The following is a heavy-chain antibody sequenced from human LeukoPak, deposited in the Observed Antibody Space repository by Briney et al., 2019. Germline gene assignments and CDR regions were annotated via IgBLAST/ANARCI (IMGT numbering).Heavy chain of an antibody. J-gene: IGHJ4*02. CDR2: IIPILGIA. CDR1: GCTFSSYA. Sequence: SVKVSCKASGCTFSSYAISWVRQAPGQGLEWMGRIIPILGIANYAQKFQGRVTITADKSTSTAYMELSSLSSEDTAVYYCASIEEQWLFVNDYWGQGTLVTVSS. D-gene: IGHD6-19*01. CDR3: ASIEEQWLFVNDY. V-gene: IGHV1-69*04.